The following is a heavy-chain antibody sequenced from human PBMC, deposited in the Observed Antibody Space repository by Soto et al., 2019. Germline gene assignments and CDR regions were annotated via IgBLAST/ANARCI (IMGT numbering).Heavy chain of an antibody. CDR3: ARGIPAANDAFDI. V-gene: IGHV3-21*01. CDR1: GFTFSSYS. J-gene: IGHJ3*02. D-gene: IGHD2-2*01. CDR2: ISSSSSYI. Sequence: GGSLRLSCAASGFTFSSYSMNWVRQAPGKGLEWVSSISSSSSYIYYADSVKGRFTISRDNAKNSLYLQMNSLRAEDTAVYYCARGIPAANDAFDIWGQGTMVTV.